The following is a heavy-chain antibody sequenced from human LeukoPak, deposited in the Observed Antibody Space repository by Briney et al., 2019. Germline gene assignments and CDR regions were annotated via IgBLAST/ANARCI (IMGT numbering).Heavy chain of an antibody. CDR1: GFNFRSNG. D-gene: IGHD6-13*01. CDR3: ARGGTSAAGIDY. J-gene: IGHJ4*02. Sequence: GGSLRLSCAAPGFNFRSNGMYWVRQAPGKGLEWVAVIWYDGSNKYYGDSVKGRFTVSRDNSKNTLYLQMNSLRAEDTAVYYCARGGTSAAGIDYWGQGTLVTASS. CDR2: IWYDGSNK. V-gene: IGHV3-33*07.